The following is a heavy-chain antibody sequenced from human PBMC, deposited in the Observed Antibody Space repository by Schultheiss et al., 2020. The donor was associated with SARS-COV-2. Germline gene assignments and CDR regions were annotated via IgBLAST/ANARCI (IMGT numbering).Heavy chain of an antibody. J-gene: IGHJ6*03. Sequence: SETLSLTCAVYGGSFSGYYWSWIRQPPGKGLEWIGEINHSGSTNYNPSLKSRVTISVDTSKSQFSLKLSSVTAADTAVYYCARHLYSTSGNYFYYYLGVWGKGTTVTVA. CDR3: ARHLYSTSGNYFYYYLGV. CDR1: GGSFSGYY. CDR2: INHSGST. D-gene: IGHD2-2*01. V-gene: IGHV4-34*01.